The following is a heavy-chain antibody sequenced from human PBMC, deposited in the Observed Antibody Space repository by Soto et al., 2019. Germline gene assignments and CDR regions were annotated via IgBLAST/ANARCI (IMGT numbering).Heavy chain of an antibody. CDR3: ARRYSSSLAA. V-gene: IGHV4-31*03. J-gene: IGHJ6*02. Sequence: PSETLSLTCTVSGGSISSGGSYWSWIRQSPGKGLEWIGYIYYSGTTYYNPSLKSRVSISLDTSKNQFSLKLSSVTAADTPVYYCARRYSSSLAAWGQGTTVTVSS. CDR1: GGSISSGGSY. CDR2: IYYSGTT. D-gene: IGHD6-13*01.